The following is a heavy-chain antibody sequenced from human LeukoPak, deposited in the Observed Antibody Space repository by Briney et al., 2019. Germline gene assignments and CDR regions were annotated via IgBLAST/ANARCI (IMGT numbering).Heavy chain of an antibody. CDR2: IYYSGST. Sequence: SETLSLTCTVSGGSISSYYWSWIRQPPGKGLEWIGYIYYSGSTNYNPSLKSRVTISVDTSKNQFSLKLSSVTAADTAVYYCARGSGWDSPFDYWGQGTLVTVSS. D-gene: IGHD6-19*01. V-gene: IGHV4-59*01. CDR3: ARGSGWDSPFDY. CDR1: GGSISSYY. J-gene: IGHJ4*02.